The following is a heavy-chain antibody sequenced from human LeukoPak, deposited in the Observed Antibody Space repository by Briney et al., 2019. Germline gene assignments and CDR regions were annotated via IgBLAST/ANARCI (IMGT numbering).Heavy chain of an antibody. D-gene: IGHD2/OR15-2a*01. CDR2: ISNDGRST. CDR1: GFTFNNYW. V-gene: IGHV3-74*01. J-gene: IGHJ4*02. Sequence: PGGSLRLSCVASGFTFNNYWMHWVRQAPGKGLVWVARISNDGRSTTYAESVKGRFTISRDNAKNTLYLQMSSLRAEDTAVYFCARAFSEPACWGQGTLVTVSS. CDR3: ARAFSEPAC.